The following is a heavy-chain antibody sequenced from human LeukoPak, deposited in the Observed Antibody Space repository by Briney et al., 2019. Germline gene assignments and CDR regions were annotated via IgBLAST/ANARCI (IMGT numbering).Heavy chain of an antibody. J-gene: IGHJ4*02. V-gene: IGHV3-21*06. CDR3: ARVAEAAAFDS. Sequence: PGGSLRLSCSTSGFTFSDYALHWVRQAPGKGLEWVSSISRNSRYIYCADSMRGRFTISRDNAKNSLYLQMNSLKPEDTAVYYCARVAEAAAFDSWGQGTLVTVSS. D-gene: IGHD6-13*01. CDR2: ISRNSRYI. CDR1: GFTFSDYA.